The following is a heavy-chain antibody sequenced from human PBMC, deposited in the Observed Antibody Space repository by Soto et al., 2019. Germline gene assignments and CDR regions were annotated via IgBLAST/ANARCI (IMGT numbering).Heavy chain of an antibody. J-gene: IGHJ6*02. CDR2: IYYSGST. Sequence: PSETLSLTCTVSGGSISSYYWSWIRQPPGKGLEWIGYIYYSGSTNYNPSLKSRVTISVDTSKNQFSLKLSSVTAADTAVYYCARANYDFWSGYLYGMDVWGQGTTVTSP. CDR1: GGSISSYY. D-gene: IGHD3-3*01. V-gene: IGHV4-59*01. CDR3: ARANYDFWSGYLYGMDV.